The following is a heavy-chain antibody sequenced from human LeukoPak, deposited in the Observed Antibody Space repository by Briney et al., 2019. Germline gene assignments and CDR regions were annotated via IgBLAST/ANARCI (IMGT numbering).Heavy chain of an antibody. V-gene: IGHV4-39*07. D-gene: IGHD6-13*01. CDR1: GGSISSSSYY. CDR3: ARDLVVRVVAAAGTGGVFDY. CDR2: IYYSGST. J-gene: IGHJ4*02. Sequence: PSETLSLTCTVSGGSISSSSYYWGWIRQPPGKGLEWIGSIYYSGSTYYNPSLKSRVTISVDTSKNQFSLKLSSVTAADTAVYYCARDLVVRVVAAAGTGGVFDYWGQGTLVTVSS.